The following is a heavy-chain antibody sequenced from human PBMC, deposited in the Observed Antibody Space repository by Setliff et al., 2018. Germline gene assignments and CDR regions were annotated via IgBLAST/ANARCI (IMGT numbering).Heavy chain of an antibody. Sequence: SETLSLTCTVSGGSISTYYWSWIRRPAGKGLEWIGSIYYRGINFSNPSLRSQVTMSVDTSKNQFSLNLTSVTAADTAIYYCARASVVHAVTIGYWGQGTLVTVSS. J-gene: IGHJ4*02. CDR1: GGSISTYY. CDR3: ARASVVHAVTIGY. D-gene: IGHD4-4*01. CDR2: IYYRGIN. V-gene: IGHV4-59*04.